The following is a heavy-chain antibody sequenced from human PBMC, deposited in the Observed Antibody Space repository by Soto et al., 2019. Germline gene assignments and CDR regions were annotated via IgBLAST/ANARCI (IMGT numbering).Heavy chain of an antibody. D-gene: IGHD2-15*01. CDR3: ARSQGGSSSLDIYYYYYYGMDV. J-gene: IGHJ6*02. Sequence: QVQLVQSGAEVKKPGSSVKVSCKAPGGTFSSYAISWVRQAPGQGLEWMGGIIPIFGTANYAQKFQGRVTITADESTRTGYMELRSLRSDDTAVYYCARSQGGSSSLDIYYYYYYGMDVWGQGTTVTVSS. CDR1: GGTFSSYA. CDR2: IIPIFGTA. V-gene: IGHV1-69*01.